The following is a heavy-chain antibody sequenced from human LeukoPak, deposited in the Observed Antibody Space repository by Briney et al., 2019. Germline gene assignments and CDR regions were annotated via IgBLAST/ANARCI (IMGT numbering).Heavy chain of an antibody. V-gene: IGHV4-4*07. CDR2: IYTSGST. J-gene: IGHJ3*02. D-gene: IGHD5-24*01. CDR1: GGSISSYY. CDR3: ARDRRGHNYQDAFDI. Sequence: SETLSLTCTVSGGSISSYYWSWIRQPAGKGLEWIGRIYTSGSTNYNPSLKSRVTMSVDTSKNQFSLKLSSVTAADTAVYYCARDRRGHNYQDAFDIWGQGTMVTVSS.